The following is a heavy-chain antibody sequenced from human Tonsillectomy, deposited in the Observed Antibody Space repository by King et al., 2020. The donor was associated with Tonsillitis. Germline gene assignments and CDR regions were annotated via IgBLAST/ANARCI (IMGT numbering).Heavy chain of an antibody. J-gene: IGHJ3*02. CDR2: ISYDGSNK. CDR1: GFIFSTYG. Sequence: VQLVESGGGVVQPGRSLRLSCAASGFIFSTYGMHWVRQTPGKGLEWVAFISYDGSNKYYADSVKGRFSISRDNSKNTLYLQMKSLRPEDTAVYYCAKDENRGSGYPGDDAFNIWGQGTMATVSS. V-gene: IGHV3-30*18. CDR3: AKDENRGSGYPGDDAFNI. D-gene: IGHD3-22*01.